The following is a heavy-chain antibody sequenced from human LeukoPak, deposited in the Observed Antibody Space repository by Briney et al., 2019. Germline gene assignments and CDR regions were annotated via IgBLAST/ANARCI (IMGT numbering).Heavy chain of an antibody. V-gene: IGHV3-15*07. J-gene: IGHJ4*02. Sequence: GGSLRLSCVASGFTFNNYAMSWVRQAPGKGLEWVGRIKSKTDGGTTDYAAPVKGRFTISRDDSKNTLYLQMNSLKTEDTAVYYCTTDGDYDILTGYYPYFDYWGQGTLVTVSS. D-gene: IGHD3-9*01. CDR3: TTDGDYDILTGYYPYFDY. CDR2: IKSKTDGGTT. CDR1: GFTFNNYA.